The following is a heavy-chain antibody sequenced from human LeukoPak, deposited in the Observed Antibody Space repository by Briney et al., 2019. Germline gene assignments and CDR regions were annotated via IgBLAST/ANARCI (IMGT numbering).Heavy chain of an antibody. CDR2: IIPILGIA. CDR3: ARFVGIAVAGTSDY. V-gene: IGHV1-69*04. D-gene: IGHD6-19*01. J-gene: IGHJ4*02. CDR1: GGTFSSYA. Sequence: SVKVSCKASGGTFSSYAISWVRQAPGQGPEWMGRIIPILGIANYAQKFQGRVTITADKSTSTAYMGLSSLRSEDTAVYYCARFVGIAVAGTSDYWGQGTLVTVSS.